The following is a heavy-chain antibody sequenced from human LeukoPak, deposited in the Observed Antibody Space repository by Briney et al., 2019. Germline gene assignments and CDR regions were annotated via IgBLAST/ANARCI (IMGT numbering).Heavy chain of an antibody. V-gene: IGHV4-34*01. CDR2: INHSGNT. CDR1: GGSFSGYY. D-gene: IGHD2-21*02. CDR3: AGAVVMTAKHYWYFDL. J-gene: IGHJ2*01. Sequence: PSETLSLTCAVYGGSFSGYYRSWIRQPPGKGLEWIGEINHSGNTNYNPSLKSRVTMSVDKSKNQFSLKLRSVTAADTAVYYCAGAVVMTAKHYWYFDLWGRGSLVTVSS.